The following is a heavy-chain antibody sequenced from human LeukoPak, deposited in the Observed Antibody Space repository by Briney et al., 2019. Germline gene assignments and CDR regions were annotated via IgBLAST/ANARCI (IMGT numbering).Heavy chain of an antibody. D-gene: IGHD3-10*01. CDR2: IYTSGST. CDR1: GGSISSYY. V-gene: IGHV4-4*07. CDR3: ARDRWFGWGACYYYYMDV. J-gene: IGHJ6*03. Sequence: SETLSLTCTVSGGSISSYYWSWIRQPAGKGLEWIGRIYTSGSTNYNPSLKSRVTMSVDTSKNQFSLKLSSVTAADTAVYYCARDRWFGWGACYYYYMDVWGKGTTVTVSS.